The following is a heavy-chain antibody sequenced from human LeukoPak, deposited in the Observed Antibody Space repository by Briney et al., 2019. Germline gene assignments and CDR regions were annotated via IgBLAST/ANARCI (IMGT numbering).Heavy chain of an antibody. CDR3: AKGGGGSCSSTSCSTFFDY. D-gene: IGHD2-2*01. CDR2: ISSGVEAT. V-gene: IGHV3-23*01. CDR1: GFTFSTYA. J-gene: IGHJ4*02. Sequence: GGSLRLSCAASGFTFSTYAMNWVRQAPGKGLEWVSTISSGVEATYYADSVKGRFTVSRDNSKTTLYLQMNSLRADEDTAVYYCAKGGGGSCSSTSCSTFFDYWGQGTLVTVSS.